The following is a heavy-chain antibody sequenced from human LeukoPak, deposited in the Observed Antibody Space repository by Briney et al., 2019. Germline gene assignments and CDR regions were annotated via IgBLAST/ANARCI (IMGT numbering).Heavy chain of an antibody. CDR3: ARDYYDSSGFGAFDI. CDR1: GYSFTAYY. Sequence: ASETVSCTASGYSFTAYYMHWVRQPPRQGLEWMGWNNTNRSGNNYVQRCEGRVTITRDTYISTAYMELSRLRSDDTAVYYCARDYYDSSGFGAFDIWGQGTMVTVSS. V-gene: IGHV1-2*02. CDR2: NNTNRSGN. D-gene: IGHD3-22*01. J-gene: IGHJ3*02.